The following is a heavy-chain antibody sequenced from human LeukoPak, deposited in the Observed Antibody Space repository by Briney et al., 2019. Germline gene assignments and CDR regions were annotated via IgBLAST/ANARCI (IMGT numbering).Heavy chain of an antibody. J-gene: IGHJ3*02. CDR3: ARDLLLDWYDVFDI. CDR1: AFTFGTYE. CDR2: ISSGGSAI. D-gene: IGHD3/OR15-3a*01. Sequence: GGSLRLCCTTSAFTFGTYEMNWVPQAPGKGRESLSYISSGGSAIHYADSVKGRFTISRDNAKNSLYLQMNSLRAEDTAVYYCARDLLLDWYDVFDIWGQGTMVTVSS. V-gene: IGHV3-48*03.